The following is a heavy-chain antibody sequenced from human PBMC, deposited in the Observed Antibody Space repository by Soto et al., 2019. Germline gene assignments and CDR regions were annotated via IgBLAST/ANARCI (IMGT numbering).Heavy chain of an antibody. V-gene: IGHV3-30-3*01. D-gene: IGHD2-15*01. CDR2: ISYDGSNK. Sequence: QVQLVESGGGVVQPGRSLRLSCAASGFTFSSYAMHWVRQAPGKGLEWVAVISYDGSNKYYADSVKGRFTISRDISKNTLYLQMNSLRAEDTAGYYCARAGGLLLVYWGQGTLVTVSS. J-gene: IGHJ4*02. CDR1: GFTFSSYA. CDR3: ARAGGLLLVY.